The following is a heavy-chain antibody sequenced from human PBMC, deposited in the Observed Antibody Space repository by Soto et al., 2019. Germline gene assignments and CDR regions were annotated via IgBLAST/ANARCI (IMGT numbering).Heavy chain of an antibody. CDR1: GYTFSTYD. CDR2: MNPNSGDT. D-gene: IGHD3-10*01. Sequence: QVQLVQSGAEVKKPGASVKVSCETSGYTFSTYDINWVRQVPGQGLEWMGWMNPNSGDTGYAQKFLGRLTMTRDSSIRTVYMELSSLSSEDTAVYFCARVNYYGSGSHQDFFYIYALDVWGQGTTVTVSS. J-gene: IGHJ6*02. CDR3: ARVNYYGSGSHQDFFYIYALDV. V-gene: IGHV1-8*01.